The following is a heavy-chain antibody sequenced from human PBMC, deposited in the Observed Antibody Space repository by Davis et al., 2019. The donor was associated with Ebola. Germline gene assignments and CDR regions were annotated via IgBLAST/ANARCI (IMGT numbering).Heavy chain of an antibody. CDR2: ISYDGSNK. V-gene: IGHV3-30*18. CDR3: AKRTEIDY. D-gene: IGHD1-14*01. Sequence: GGSLRLSCAASGFTFSNYWMSWVRQAPGKGLEWVAVISYDGSNKYYADSVKGRFTISRDNSKNTLYLQMNSLRAEDTAVYYCAKRTEIDYWGQGTLVTVSS. J-gene: IGHJ4*02. CDR1: GFTFSNYW.